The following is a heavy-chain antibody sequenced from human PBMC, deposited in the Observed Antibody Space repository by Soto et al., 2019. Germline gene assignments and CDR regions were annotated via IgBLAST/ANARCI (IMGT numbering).Heavy chain of an antibody. Sequence: VQLVESGGGVVQPGRSLRLSCAASGFTFSSYGMHWVRQAPGKGLEWVAVIWYDGSNKYYADSVKGRFTISRDNSKNTLYLQMNSLRAEDTAVYYCARDLWNWNHPGGMDVWGKGTTVTVSS. CDR3: ARDLWNWNHPGGMDV. J-gene: IGHJ6*03. CDR2: IWYDGSNK. D-gene: IGHD1-1*01. CDR1: GFTFSSYG. V-gene: IGHV3-33*01.